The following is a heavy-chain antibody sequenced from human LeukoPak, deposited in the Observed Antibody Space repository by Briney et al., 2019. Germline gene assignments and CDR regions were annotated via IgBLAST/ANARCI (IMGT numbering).Heavy chain of an antibody. CDR3: ARTIFGVVNSVAFDI. CDR2: IYYSGST. CDR1: GGSISSGDYY. V-gene: IGHV4-30-4*08. J-gene: IGHJ3*02. D-gene: IGHD3-3*01. Sequence: SQTLSLTCTVSGGSISSGDYYWSWIRQPPGKGLEWIGYIYYSGSTYYNPSLKSRVTISVDTSKNQFSLKLSSVTAADTAVCYCARTIFGVVNSVAFDIWGQGTMVTVSS.